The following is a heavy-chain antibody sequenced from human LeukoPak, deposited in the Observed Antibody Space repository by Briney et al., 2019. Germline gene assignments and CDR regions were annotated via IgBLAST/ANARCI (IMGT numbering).Heavy chain of an antibody. CDR3: AGVYSGGWYYFDY. J-gene: IGHJ4*02. Sequence: PGGSLRLSCAASGFTFSGYAMHWVRQAPGKGLEWVAVISYDGSNKYYADSVKGRFTISRDNSKNTLYLQMNSLRAEDTAVYYCAGVYSGGWYYFDYWGQGTLVTVSS. CDR1: GFTFSGYA. V-gene: IGHV3-30*14. D-gene: IGHD6-19*01. CDR2: ISYDGSNK.